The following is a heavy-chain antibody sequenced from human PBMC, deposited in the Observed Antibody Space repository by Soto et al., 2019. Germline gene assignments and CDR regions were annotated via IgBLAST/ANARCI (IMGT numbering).Heavy chain of an antibody. CDR3: ARDLLYPLSYGMDV. J-gene: IGHJ6*02. Sequence: GGSLRLSCAASGFTFSSYSMNWVRQAPGKGLEWVSSISSSSSYIYYADSVKGRFTISRDNAKNSLYLQMNSLRAEDTVVYYCARDLLYPLSYGMDVWGQGTTVTVSS. CDR2: ISSSSSYI. V-gene: IGHV3-21*01. CDR1: GFTFSSYS. D-gene: IGHD2-8*01.